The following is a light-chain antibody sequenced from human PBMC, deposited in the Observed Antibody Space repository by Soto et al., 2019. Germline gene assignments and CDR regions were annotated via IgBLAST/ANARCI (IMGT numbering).Light chain of an antibody. CDR2: DTF. V-gene: IGKV1-17*01. CDR3: LQDQAYPWT. Sequence: DIQMTQSPSSLSASVGARVTITCRASQGIRYNLGWYQQRPGKAPERLIYDTFTLASGVPSRFSGSGSGTEFTPTIASLQPEDVATYYCLQDQAYPWTFGQGTKVELK. J-gene: IGKJ1*01. CDR1: QGIRYN.